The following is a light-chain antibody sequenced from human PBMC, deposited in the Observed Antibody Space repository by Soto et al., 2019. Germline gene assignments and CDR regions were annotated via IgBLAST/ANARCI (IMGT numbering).Light chain of an antibody. CDR1: SSNIGGNS. Sequence: QSVLTQPPSVSAAPGQKATISGSGSSSNIGGNSVSWYQQLPGTAPKLLIYDDNKRPSGIPDRFSGSKSGTSATLGITGFQTGDEADYYCGSWDSSLSAYVFGTGTKVTVL. CDR3: GSWDSSLSAYV. J-gene: IGLJ1*01. CDR2: DDN. V-gene: IGLV1-51*01.